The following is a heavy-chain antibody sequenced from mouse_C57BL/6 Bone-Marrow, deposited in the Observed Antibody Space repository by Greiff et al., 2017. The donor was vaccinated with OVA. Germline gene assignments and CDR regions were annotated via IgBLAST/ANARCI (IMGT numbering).Heavy chain of an antibody. J-gene: IGHJ3*01. CDR3: ARWFLFAY. Sequence: QVQLKESGAELVKPGASVKLSCKASGYTFTSYRMHWVKQRPGQGLEWIGMIHPNSGSTNYNEKFKSKSTLTVDKSSSTAYMQLSSLTSEDSAVYYCARWFLFAYWGQGTLVTVSA. V-gene: IGHV1-64*01. CDR1: GYTFTSYR. CDR2: IHPNSGST. D-gene: IGHD2-2*01.